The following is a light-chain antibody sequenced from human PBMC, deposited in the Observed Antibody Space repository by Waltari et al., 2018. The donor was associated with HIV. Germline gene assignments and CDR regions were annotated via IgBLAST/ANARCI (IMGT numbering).Light chain of an antibody. J-gene: IGLJ1*01. V-gene: IGLV2-14*01. CDR2: EVS. CDR1: SRDVRAQNS. Sequence: QYALTQPASVSGTPGKSITIPCTGTSRDVRAQNSVSRYQQHPGKAPKLLIYEVSNRPSGVSNRFSGSKSGNTASMTISGLQAEDEADYYCNSYRSSTTPCVFGTGTKVTVL. CDR3: NSYRSSTTPCV.